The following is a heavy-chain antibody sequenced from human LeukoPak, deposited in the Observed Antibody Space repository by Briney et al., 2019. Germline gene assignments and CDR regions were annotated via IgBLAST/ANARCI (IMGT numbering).Heavy chain of an antibody. CDR2: INPNSGGT. V-gene: IGHV1-2*06. CDR1: GYTFTGYY. J-gene: IGHJ3*02. D-gene: IGHD7-27*01. Sequence: ASVKVSCKASGYTFTGYYMHWVRQAPGQGLEWMGRINPNSGGTNYAQKFQGRVTMTRDTSISTAYMELSGLRSDDTAVYYCARDLAGASNAFDIWGQGTMVTVSS. CDR3: ARDLAGASNAFDI.